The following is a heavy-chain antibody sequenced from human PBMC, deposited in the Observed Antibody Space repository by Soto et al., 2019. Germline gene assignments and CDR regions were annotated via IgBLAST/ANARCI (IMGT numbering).Heavy chain of an antibody. CDR2: IRSSSGTT. J-gene: IGHJ4*02. V-gene: IGHV3-48*02. Sequence: GGPHRLSYAVSGFTRGSYSMTWVRQDTGKGLEWVSYIRSSSGTTYYAESVRGRFTISRDNAENSLYLQMNSLREEDTAVYYCSRDGDSSSWSDFDYWGQGALVTVSS. CDR3: SRDGDSSSWSDFDY. D-gene: IGHD6-13*01. CDR1: GFTRGSYS.